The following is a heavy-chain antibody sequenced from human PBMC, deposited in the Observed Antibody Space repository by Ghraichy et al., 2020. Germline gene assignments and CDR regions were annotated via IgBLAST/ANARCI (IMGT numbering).Heavy chain of an antibody. Sequence: SETLSLTCAVYGGAFSGYFCSWICHRPWKGQEWIGDIDHTGDSTSHPSLRSRVPISLDRSKNQLYLNVTPLTAAAAAVYFCARANIALVTVSAASLFDSWGQGTLVTVSS. CDR1: GGAFSGYF. CDR2: IDHTGDS. CDR3: ARANIALVTVSAASLFDS. J-gene: IGHJ4*02. V-gene: IGHV4-34*01. D-gene: IGHD2-2*01.